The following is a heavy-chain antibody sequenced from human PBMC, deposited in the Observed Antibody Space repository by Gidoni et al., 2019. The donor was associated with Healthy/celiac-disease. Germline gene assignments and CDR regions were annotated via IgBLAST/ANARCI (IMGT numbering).Heavy chain of an antibody. V-gene: IGHV4-59*01. CDR2: IYYSGST. J-gene: IGHJ5*02. CDR1: GGSISSYY. Sequence: QVQLQESGPGLVKPSATLSLTCTVSGGSISSYYWSWIRQPPGKGLEWIGYIYYSGSTNYNPSLKSRVTISVDTSKNQFSLKLSSVTAADTAVYYCARDKSIVGFDPWGQGTLVTVSS. D-gene: IGHD2-21*01. CDR3: ARDKSIVGFDP.